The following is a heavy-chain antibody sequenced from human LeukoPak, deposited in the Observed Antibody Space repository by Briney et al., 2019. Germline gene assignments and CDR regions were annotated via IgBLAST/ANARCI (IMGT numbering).Heavy chain of an antibody. CDR3: AKSRLTPHP. CDR1: GFTFSTYA. D-gene: IGHD1-14*01. V-gene: IGHV3-23*01. CDR2: IGGSGSST. Sequence: GGSLRLSCAASGFTFSTYAMSWVRQAPGKGLEWVSAIGGSGSSTFYADSVKGRLTVSRDNSKNTLYLQMSSLRAEDTAVYYCAKSRLTPHPWGQGTLVTVSS. J-gene: IGHJ5*02.